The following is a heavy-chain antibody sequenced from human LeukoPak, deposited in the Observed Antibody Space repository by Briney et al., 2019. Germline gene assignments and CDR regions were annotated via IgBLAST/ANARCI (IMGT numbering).Heavy chain of an antibody. CDR3: ARLNPDAMTDFDY. CDR1: GFTFSSYA. CDR2: ISYDGSNK. V-gene: IGHV3-30-3*01. D-gene: IGHD2-2*01. J-gene: IGHJ4*02. Sequence: GSLRLSCAASGFTFSSYAMHWVRQAPGKGLEWVAVISYDGSNKYYADSVKGRFTISRDNSKNTLYLQMNSLRAEDTAVYYCARLNPDAMTDFDYWGQGTLVTVSS.